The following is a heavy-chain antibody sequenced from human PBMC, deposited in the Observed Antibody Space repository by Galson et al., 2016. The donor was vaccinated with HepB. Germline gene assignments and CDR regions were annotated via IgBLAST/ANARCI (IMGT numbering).Heavy chain of an antibody. CDR3: AGQHVLMVTANLGWYFDL. CDR1: GGSIRSTYH. D-gene: IGHD2-21*02. CDR2: VYNSGST. V-gene: IGHV4-59*01. J-gene: IGHJ2*01. Sequence: SETLSLTCTVSGGSIRSTYHWSWIRHRPGKGLEWIGSVYNSGSTNYNPSLKSRVTISLDTPKNQFSLNLTSVTAADTAVYYCAGQHVLMVTANLGWYFDLWGRGTLVTVSS.